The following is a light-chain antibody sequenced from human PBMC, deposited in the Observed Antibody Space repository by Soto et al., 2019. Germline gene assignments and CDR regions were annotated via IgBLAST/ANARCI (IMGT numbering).Light chain of an antibody. Sequence: QSVLTQPASVSGSPGQSITISCTGTSSDVGSHNFVSWYQQRPGKAPKLMIFEVTKRPSGVSSRFSASKSGNTASLTISGVQAEDEADYYCCSYAGTTTCVFGGGTKVTVL. J-gene: IGLJ3*02. CDR3: CSYAGTTTCV. V-gene: IGLV2-23*02. CDR2: EVT. CDR1: SSDVGSHNF.